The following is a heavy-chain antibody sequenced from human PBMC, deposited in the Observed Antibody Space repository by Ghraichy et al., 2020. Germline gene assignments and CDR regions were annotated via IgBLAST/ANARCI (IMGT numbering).Heavy chain of an antibody. CDR2: IWYDGSTK. D-gene: IGHD2-2*01. V-gene: IGHV3-33*06. CDR1: GFTFTTYA. Sequence: SLNISCAASGFTFTTYAMHWVRQTPGKGLEWVAVIWYDGSTKYYAESVKGRFTISRDNSKNTLYLQMSSLRVEDTAVYYCAKNPDVYLPTAIVFDYWGQGTLVTVSS. J-gene: IGHJ4*02. CDR3: AKNPDVYLPTAIVFDY.